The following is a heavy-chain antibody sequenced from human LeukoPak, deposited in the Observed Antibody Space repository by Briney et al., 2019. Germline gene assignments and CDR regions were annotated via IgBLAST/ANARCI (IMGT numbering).Heavy chain of an antibody. CDR1: GFTFSNAW. CDR2: IRSKAYGGTT. V-gene: IGHV3-49*03. CDR3: SRGRRSPDS. J-gene: IGHJ5*01. Sequence: GGSLRLSCAASGFTFSNAWMSWFRQAPGKGLEWVGFIRSKAYGGTTEYAASLKGRITISRDDSKTIAYLQMSSLKTEDTAVYYCSRGRRSPDSWGQGTLVTVSS. D-gene: IGHD5-24*01.